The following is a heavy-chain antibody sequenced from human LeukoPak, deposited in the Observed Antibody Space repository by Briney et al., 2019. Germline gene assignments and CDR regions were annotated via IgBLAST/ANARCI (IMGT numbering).Heavy chain of an antibody. V-gene: IGHV4-31*03. CDR3: ARAVKQVVVRFDY. Sequence: PSQTLSLTCTVSGGATTSDGYYWTWIRQLPGKGLEWIAYIYVTGTTYYNPSLQSRVTMSLDTSKNQFSLQLKSVTAADTAVYYCARAVKQVVVRFDYWGQGTLVTVSS. CDR2: IYVTGTT. J-gene: IGHJ4*02. CDR1: GGATTSDGYY. D-gene: IGHD3-22*01.